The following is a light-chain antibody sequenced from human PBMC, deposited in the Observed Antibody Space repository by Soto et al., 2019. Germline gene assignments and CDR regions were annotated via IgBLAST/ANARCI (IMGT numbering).Light chain of an antibody. Sequence: AIQLTQSPSSLSAXVGDRVTITCRASQGISSALAWYQQKPGKPPNLLIYDASSLESGVPSRFSGGGSGTVFTLTISSLQPEDFAAYYCQQFNYYPSTFGQGTRLEIK. CDR3: QQFNYYPST. V-gene: IGKV1D-13*01. CDR2: DAS. CDR1: QGISSA. J-gene: IGKJ5*01.